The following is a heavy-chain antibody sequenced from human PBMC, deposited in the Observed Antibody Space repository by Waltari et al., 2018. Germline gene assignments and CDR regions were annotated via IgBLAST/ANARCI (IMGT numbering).Heavy chain of an antibody. CDR2: VLPILGAA. V-gene: IGHV1-69*14. D-gene: IGHD1-7*01. Sequence: QVQLVQSGAEVKKPGSSVKVSCKASGGTFSSYAISWVRQAPGQGLGWLGGVLPILGAANYAQKFRGRITMTADKSTRTAYMGRGSLRAGDRAVYEGAGVGGGGGTTRGYYYGMDVWGQGTTVTVSS. CDR1: GGTFSSYA. CDR3: AGVGGGGGTTRGYYYGMDV. J-gene: IGHJ6*02.